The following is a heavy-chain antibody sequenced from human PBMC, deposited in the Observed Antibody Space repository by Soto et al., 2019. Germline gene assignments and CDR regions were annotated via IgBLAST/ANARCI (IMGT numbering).Heavy chain of an antibody. V-gene: IGHV4-59*01. CDR2: IFYSGST. CDR3: ATQTGLYYYGMDV. Sequence: SETLSLTCTVSGGSINAFFWSWVRQPPGKGLESIGYIFYSGSTNYNPSLKSRVTISLDTSKTQFSLNLTSVTAADTAVYYCATQTGLYYYGMDVWGQGTTVTVS. J-gene: IGHJ6*02. CDR1: GGSINAFF.